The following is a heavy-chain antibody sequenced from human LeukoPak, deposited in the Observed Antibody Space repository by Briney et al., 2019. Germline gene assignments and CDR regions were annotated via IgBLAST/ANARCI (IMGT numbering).Heavy chain of an antibody. CDR3: AKRATDGTYYFDY. D-gene: IGHD5-12*01. V-gene: IGHV3-30*02. J-gene: IGHJ4*02. CDR2: IGSNTDNT. Sequence: GGSLILSCAASGFTFKTYGVHWVRQAPGKGLEWVAYIGSNTDNTYYADSVKGRFTISRDNSKNTLYLQMNSLRPEDTAVYSCAKRATDGTYYFDYWGQGTLVTVSS. CDR1: GFTFKTYG.